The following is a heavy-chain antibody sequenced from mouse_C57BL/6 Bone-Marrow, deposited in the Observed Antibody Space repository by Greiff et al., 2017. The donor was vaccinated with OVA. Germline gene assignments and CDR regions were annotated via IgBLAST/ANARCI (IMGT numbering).Heavy chain of an antibody. D-gene: IGHD1-2*01. Sequence: VQLQQPGAELVRPGASVKLSCKASGYTFTDYYINWVKQRPGQGLEWIARIYPGSGNTYYNEKFKGKATLTAEKSSSTAYMQLSSLTSEDSAVYFCARDYYGEDYWGQGTTLTVSS. CDR1: GYTFTDYY. CDR2: IYPGSGNT. J-gene: IGHJ2*01. V-gene: IGHV1-76*01. CDR3: ARDYYGEDY.